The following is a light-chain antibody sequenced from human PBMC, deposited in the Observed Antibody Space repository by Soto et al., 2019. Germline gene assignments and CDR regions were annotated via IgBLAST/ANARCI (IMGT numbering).Light chain of an antibody. J-gene: IGKJ1*01. Sequence: EIVLTQSPGTLSLSPGERATLSCRASQSINGNFLVWYQQKLGQAPRLLIFAASSRATGIPDRFSGSGSGTDFTLTISRLEPEDFAVYFCQQNSSSRSWTFGQGNKVDI. CDR1: QSINGNF. CDR3: QQNSSSRSWT. V-gene: IGKV3-20*01. CDR2: AAS.